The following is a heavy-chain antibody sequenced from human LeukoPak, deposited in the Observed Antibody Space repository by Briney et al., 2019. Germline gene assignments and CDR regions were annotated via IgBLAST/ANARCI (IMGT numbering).Heavy chain of an antibody. D-gene: IGHD2-2*01. CDR3: ATFCATTTCPGYQHYYYFMDV. Sequence: GASVKVSCKASGYTFTSYGISWVRQAPGKGLEWVGGFDRKNGDTIYAQRFRGRVTLTEETSTGTAYVDLSSLSADDTAVYYCATFCATTTCPGYQHYYYFMDVWGKGTTVTVSS. CDR1: GYTFTSYG. J-gene: IGHJ6*03. CDR2: FDRKNGDT. V-gene: IGHV1-24*01.